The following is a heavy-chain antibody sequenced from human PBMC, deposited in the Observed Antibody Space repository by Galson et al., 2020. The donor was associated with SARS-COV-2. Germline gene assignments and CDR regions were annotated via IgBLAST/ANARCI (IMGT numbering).Heavy chain of an antibody. CDR1: GGSLSSGDSC. CDR3: AKYASSSGSWFDP. Sequence: SEPLSLTCAVSGGSLSSGDSCWTWVRQPPGKGLAWIAHIHHSGSTYYTPSPQSPVTISVDRSKNQFSLKLNSVTAADTAVYYCAKYASSSGSWFDPWGQGTLVTVSS. CDR2: IHHSGST. V-gene: IGHV4-30-2*01. D-gene: IGHD6-6*01. J-gene: IGHJ5*01.